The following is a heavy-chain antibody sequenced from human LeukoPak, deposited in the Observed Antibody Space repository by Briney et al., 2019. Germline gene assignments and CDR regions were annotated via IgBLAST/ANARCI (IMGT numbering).Heavy chain of an antibody. V-gene: IGHV1-69*05. D-gene: IGHD3-22*01. CDR1: GGTFSSYA. J-gene: IGHJ4*02. Sequence: SVKVSCKASGGTFSSYAISWVRQAPGQGLEWMGGIIPIFGTANYAQKFQGRVTITTDESTSTAYMELSSLRSEDTAVYYCARGTYYYDSSGYHYFDYWGQGTLVTVSS. CDR2: IIPIFGTA. CDR3: ARGTYYYDSSGYHYFDY.